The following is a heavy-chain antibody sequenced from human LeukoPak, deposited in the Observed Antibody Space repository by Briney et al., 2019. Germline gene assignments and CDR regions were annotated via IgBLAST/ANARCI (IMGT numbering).Heavy chain of an antibody. CDR2: ISAYNGNT. J-gene: IGHJ6*02. D-gene: IGHD2-15*01. Sequence: ASVKVSCKASGYTLTSYGISWVRQAPGQGLEWMGWISAYNGNTNYAQKLQGRVTMTTDTSTSTAYMELRSLRSNDTAVYYCARGYCSGGSCYSHTDYYYYYYGMDVWGQGTTVTVSS. CDR3: ARGYCSGGSCYSHTDYYYYYYGMDV. V-gene: IGHV1-18*01. CDR1: GYTLTSYG.